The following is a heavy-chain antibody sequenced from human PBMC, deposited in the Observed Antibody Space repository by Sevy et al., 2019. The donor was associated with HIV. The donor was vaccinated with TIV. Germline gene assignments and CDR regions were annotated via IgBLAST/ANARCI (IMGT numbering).Heavy chain of an antibody. CDR2: INPNDGVT. J-gene: IGHJ6*02. CDR3: ARLTTMPTSDLYGMDV. D-gene: IGHD4-17*01. V-gene: IGHV1-2*02. CDR1: GYTFTDYY. Sequence: ASVKVSCKASGYTFTDYYIHWARQAPGLGLEWMAWINPNDGVTNYAQRFQGGVTVTRDTSVSTAYMELRGLRYDDTAIYYCARLTTMPTSDLYGMDVWGQGTTVTVSS.